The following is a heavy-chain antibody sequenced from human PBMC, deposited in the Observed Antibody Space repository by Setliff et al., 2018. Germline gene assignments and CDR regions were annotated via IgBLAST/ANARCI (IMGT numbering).Heavy chain of an antibody. V-gene: IGHV1-18*01. CDR2: ISPYNGVT. Sequence: ASVKVSCKASAYILSSYGISWVRQAPGEGLEWMGWISPYNGVTSYAQRFQGRVTMTTDTSTSAAYLVLMSLRSDDTAVYYCAISSLSICSGDTCPNAFDIWGQGTMVTVSS. CDR1: AYILSSYG. D-gene: IGHD2-15*01. J-gene: IGHJ3*02. CDR3: AISSLSICSGDTCPNAFDI.